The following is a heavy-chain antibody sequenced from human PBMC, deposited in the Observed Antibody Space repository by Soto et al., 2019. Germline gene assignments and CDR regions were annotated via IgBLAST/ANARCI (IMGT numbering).Heavy chain of an antibody. J-gene: IGHJ4*02. D-gene: IGHD6-19*01. CDR1: GFTFSSYW. CDR3: ARSGYSSGWYYY. V-gene: IGHV3-74*01. CDR2: INSDGSST. Sequence: PGGSLRLSCAASGFTFSSYWMHWVRQAPGKGLVWVSRINSDGSSTSYADSVKGRFTISRDNAKNTLYLQMNSLRAEDTAVYYCARSGYSSGWYYYWGQGTLVTVSS.